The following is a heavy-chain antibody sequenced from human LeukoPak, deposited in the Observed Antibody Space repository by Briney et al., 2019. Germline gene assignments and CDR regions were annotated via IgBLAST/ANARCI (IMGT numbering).Heavy chain of an antibody. V-gene: IGHV4-59*08. Sequence: SETPSLTCTVSGGSISSYYWSWIRQPPGKGLEWIGYIYYSGSTNYNPSLKSRVTISVDTSKNQFSLKLSSVTAADTAVYYCARQAVHYYGSGSYYNEYYFDYWGQGTLVTVSS. CDR3: ARQAVHYYGSGSYYNEYYFDY. J-gene: IGHJ4*02. CDR2: IYYSGST. CDR1: GGSISSYY. D-gene: IGHD3-10*01.